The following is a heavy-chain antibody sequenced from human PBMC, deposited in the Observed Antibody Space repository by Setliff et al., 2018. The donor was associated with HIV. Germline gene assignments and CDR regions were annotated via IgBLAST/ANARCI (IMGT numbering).Heavy chain of an antibody. D-gene: IGHD6-13*01. Sequence: SVKVSCKAYGGTFSNYGISWVRQAPGQGLEWMGGIIPIFGTANYAQKCQGRVTITADASTSTAYMELSSLSSEDTAVYYCARDQPTVYYTSWYDSGEYNWFDPWGQGTLVTVSS. CDR3: ARDQPTVYYTSWYDSGEYNWFDP. CDR2: IIPIFGTA. CDR1: GGTFSNYG. V-gene: IGHV1-69*13. J-gene: IGHJ5*02.